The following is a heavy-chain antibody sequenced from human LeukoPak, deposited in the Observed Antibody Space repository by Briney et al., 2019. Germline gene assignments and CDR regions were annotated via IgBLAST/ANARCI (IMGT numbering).Heavy chain of an antibody. D-gene: IGHD3-10*01. V-gene: IGHV3-30*04. CDR1: GFTFSSYA. J-gene: IGHJ4*01. CDR2: ISYDGSNK. CDR3: AKGDRALYYGFASFDY. Sequence: PGGSLRLSCAASGFTFSSYAMHWVRQAPGKGLEWVAVISYDGSNKYYADSVKGRFTISRDNSKNTLCLQLNSLRAEDTALYYCAKGDRALYYGFASFDYWGQGTLVTVSS.